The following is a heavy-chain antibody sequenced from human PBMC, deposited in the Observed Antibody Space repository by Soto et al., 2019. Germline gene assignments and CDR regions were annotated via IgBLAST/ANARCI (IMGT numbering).Heavy chain of an antibody. V-gene: IGHV3-21*06. Sequence: GGSLRLSCAASGFTFSTYNMNWVRQAPGKGLEWVSSITTSSSYMDYADSVKGRFTISRDNAKNSLYLQMNSLRAEDTAVYYCARGSTGDVAFVIWGQGTMVTVSS. D-gene: IGHD7-27*01. CDR3: ARGSTGDVAFVI. CDR2: ITTSSSYM. CDR1: GFTFSTYN. J-gene: IGHJ3*02.